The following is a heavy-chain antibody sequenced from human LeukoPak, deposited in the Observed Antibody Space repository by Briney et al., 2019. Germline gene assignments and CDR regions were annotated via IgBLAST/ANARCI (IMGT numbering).Heavy chain of an antibody. D-gene: IGHD3-10*01. J-gene: IGHJ3*02. Sequence: GGSLRLSCAASGFTFSSYAMSWVRQAPGKGLEWVSAISGSGGSTYYADSVKGRFTISRDDSKNTLYLQMNSLRAEDTAVYYCAKGSGFRLGAFDIWGQGTMVTVSS. V-gene: IGHV3-23*01. CDR1: GFTFSSYA. CDR3: AKGSGFRLGAFDI. CDR2: ISGSGGST.